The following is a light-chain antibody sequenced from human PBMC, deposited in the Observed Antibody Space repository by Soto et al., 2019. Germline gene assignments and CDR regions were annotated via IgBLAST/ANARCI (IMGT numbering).Light chain of an antibody. CDR2: DAS. CDR3: QQRSSWPPIT. Sequence: EVVLTQSPATLSLSPGERATLSCRASQSVSNYLAWYQQKPGQAPRLLIYDASSRATGIPDRFSGSGSGTDFTLSISCLEPEDFAVYYCQQRSSWPPITFGQGTRLEIK. J-gene: IGKJ5*01. V-gene: IGKV3-11*01. CDR1: QSVSNY.